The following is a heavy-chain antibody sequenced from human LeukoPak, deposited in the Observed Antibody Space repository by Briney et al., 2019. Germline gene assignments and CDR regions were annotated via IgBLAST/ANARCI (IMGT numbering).Heavy chain of an antibody. CDR3: ARDASGYYNSYFDY. Sequence: ASVKVSCKASGGTFSSYGISWVRQAPGQGLEWMGWISAYNGNTNYAQKLQGRVAMTTDTSTSTAYMELRSLRSDDTAVYYCARDASGYYNSYFDYWGQGTLVTVSS. CDR1: GGTFSSYG. V-gene: IGHV1-18*01. J-gene: IGHJ4*02. D-gene: IGHD3-3*01. CDR2: ISAYNGNT.